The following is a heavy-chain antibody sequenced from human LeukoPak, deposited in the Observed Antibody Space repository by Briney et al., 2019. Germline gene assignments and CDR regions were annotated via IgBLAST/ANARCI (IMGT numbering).Heavy chain of an antibody. J-gene: IGHJ6*02. CDR3: ARDQRVVVPAVTYYYYYGMDV. CDR2: IIGSGGSA. D-gene: IGHD2-2*01. CDR1: GFTFSSYA. Sequence: GGSLRLSCAASGFTFSSYAMCWVRQAPGEGLEWVSAIIGSGGSAYYADCVKSRFNISRANSKNTLYLQMNSLRAEETAVYYCARDQRVVVPAVTYYYYYGMDVWGQGTTVTVSS. V-gene: IGHV3-23*01.